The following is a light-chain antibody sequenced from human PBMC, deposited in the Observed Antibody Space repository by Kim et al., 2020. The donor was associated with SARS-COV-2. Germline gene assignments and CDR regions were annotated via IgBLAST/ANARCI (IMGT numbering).Light chain of an antibody. V-gene: IGLV3-19*01. Sequence: AVRQTVRLTCQGDRLRNYVASWYQQKPRQAPFLVMYNRNNRPSGIPDRFSGARSGNTASLTTTGAQAEDEAYYYSNSRDRNGNHGVFGGGTNLTVL. CDR3: NSRDRNGNHGV. CDR1: RLRNYV. J-gene: IGLJ3*02. CDR2: NRN.